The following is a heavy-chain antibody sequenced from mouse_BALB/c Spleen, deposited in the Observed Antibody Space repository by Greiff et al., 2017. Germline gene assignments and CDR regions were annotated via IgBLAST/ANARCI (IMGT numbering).Heavy chain of an antibody. Sequence: EVKLMESGGGLVKPGGSLKLSCAASGFTFSSYTMSWVRQTPEKRLEWVATISSGGSYTYYPDSVKGRFTISRDNATNTLYLQMSSLKSEDTAMYYCTRDRAGTKGYFDYWGQGTTLTVSS. J-gene: IGHJ2*01. CDR2: ISSGGSYT. CDR3: TRDRAGTKGYFDY. V-gene: IGHV5-6-4*01. CDR1: GFTFSSYT. D-gene: IGHD3-1*01.